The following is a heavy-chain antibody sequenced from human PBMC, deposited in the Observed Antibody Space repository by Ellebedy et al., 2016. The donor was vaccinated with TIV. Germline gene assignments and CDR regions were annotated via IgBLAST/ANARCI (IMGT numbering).Heavy chain of an antibody. CDR2: ISGSGDHI. D-gene: IGHD1-1*01. V-gene: IGHV3-23*01. J-gene: IGHJ4*02. Sequence: GESLKISCTASGFTFSSFAMTWVRLAPGKGLEWVSWISGSGDHIDYVDSVKGRFPISRDNSKNTVSLQMNSLTAEDTAVYCCAKAGWKDFDFWGQGTPVTVSS. CDR3: AKAGWKDFDF. CDR1: GFTFSSFA.